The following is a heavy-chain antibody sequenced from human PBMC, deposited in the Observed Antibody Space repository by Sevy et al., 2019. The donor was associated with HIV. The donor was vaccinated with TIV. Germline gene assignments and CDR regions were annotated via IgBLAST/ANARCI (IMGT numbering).Heavy chain of an antibody. J-gene: IGHJ4*02. CDR3: SRDLRLRGYSYGCFDY. Sequence: ASVKVSCKASGYTFTGQYIHWVRQAPGQGLEWMGWINPNSGNTNYAQEVQGRVTMNRDTSISTVYMKLSGLKSDDTAIYYCSRDLRLRGYSYGCFDYWGQGTLVTVSS. CDR2: INPNSGNT. D-gene: IGHD5-12*01. CDR1: GYTFTGQY. V-gene: IGHV1-2*02.